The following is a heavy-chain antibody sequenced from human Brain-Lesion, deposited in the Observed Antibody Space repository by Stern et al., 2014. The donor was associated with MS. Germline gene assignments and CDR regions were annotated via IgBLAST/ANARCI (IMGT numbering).Heavy chain of an antibody. CDR3: ARGERWFDS. J-gene: IGHJ5*01. V-gene: IGHV3-74*02. Sequence: EVQLLESGGGLVQPGGSLRLSCAASGFTFSNYWMHWVRQAPGKGLVWVSRVNNDGRRTSYADSVKGRFIMSRDNAKNTLYLQMNSLRVEDTAIYYCARGERWFDSWGQGTLVTVSS. D-gene: IGHD3-10*01. CDR1: GFTFSNYW. CDR2: VNNDGRRT.